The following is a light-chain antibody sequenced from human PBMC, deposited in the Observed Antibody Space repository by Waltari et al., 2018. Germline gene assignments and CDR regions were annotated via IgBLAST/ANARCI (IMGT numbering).Light chain of an antibody. CDR3: QQYYSSPYT. V-gene: IGKV4-1*01. CDR1: PTVLYNSNNRNY. Sequence: DFVMTQSPASLALSLGERATIHCKTSPTVLYNSNNRNYLTWYQQKPGQPPKLLFYWACTRESGVPDRFSASGSGTDFTLTISRLQPEDVAIYYCQQYYSSPYTFGQGTRLEIK. CDR2: WAC. J-gene: IGKJ2*01.